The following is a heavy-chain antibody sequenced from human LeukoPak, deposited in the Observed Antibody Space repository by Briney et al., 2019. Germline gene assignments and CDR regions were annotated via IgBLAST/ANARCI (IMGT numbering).Heavy chain of an antibody. V-gene: IGHV1-2*02. CDR1: GYTFTGYY. J-gene: IGHJ4*02. D-gene: IGHD3-10*01. CDR2: INPNSGGT. Sequence: ASVKVSCKASGYTFTGYYMHWVRQAPGQGLEWMGWINPNSGGTNYAQKLQGRVTMTRDTSISTAYMELSRLRSDDTAVYYCARDRIPTMVRGVTLGYWGQGTLVTVSS. CDR3: ARDRIPTMVRGVTLGY.